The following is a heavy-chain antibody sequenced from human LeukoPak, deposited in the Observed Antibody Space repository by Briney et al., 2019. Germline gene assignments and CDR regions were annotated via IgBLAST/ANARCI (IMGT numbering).Heavy chain of an antibody. V-gene: IGHV1-18*01. J-gene: IGHJ6*03. Sequence: ASVKVSCKASGYTFTSYGISWVRQAPGQGLEWMGWISAYNGNTNYAQKLQGRVTMTTDTSTSTAYMELRSLRPDDTAVYYCARGPYCSSTSCLPLYYYYYMDVWGKGTTVTVSS. CDR2: ISAYNGNT. D-gene: IGHD2-2*01. CDR1: GYTFTSYG. CDR3: ARGPYCSSTSCLPLYYYYYMDV.